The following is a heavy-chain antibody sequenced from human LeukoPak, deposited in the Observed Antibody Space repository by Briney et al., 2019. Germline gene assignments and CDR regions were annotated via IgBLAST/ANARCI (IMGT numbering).Heavy chain of an antibody. V-gene: IGHV3-7*01. CDR1: TFTLSTYY. D-gene: IGHD3-16*02. J-gene: IGHJ4*02. CDR3: ARDRGSVYRSDYFDY. Sequence: GGSLRLSCAASTFTLSTYYMGWVRQAPGKGLEWVANIKQDGSEKYYVDSVKGRFTISRDNAKNSLYLQMNSLRAEDTAVYYCARDRGSVYRSDYFDYWGQGTLVTVSS. CDR2: IKQDGSEK.